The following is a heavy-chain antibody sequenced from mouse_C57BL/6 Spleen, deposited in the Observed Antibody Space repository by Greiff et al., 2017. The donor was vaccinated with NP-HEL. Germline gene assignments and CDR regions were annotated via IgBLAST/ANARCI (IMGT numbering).Heavy chain of an antibody. CDR1: GYTFTSYW. J-gene: IGHJ2*01. CDR2: IYPSDSET. CDR3: ASSVRRWGY. D-gene: IGHD2-14*01. V-gene: IGHV1-61*01. Sequence: QVQLQQPGAELVRPGSSVKLSCKASGYTFTSYWMDWVKQRPGQGLEWIGNIYPSDSETHYNQKFKDKATLTVDKSSSTAYMQLSSLTSEDSAVYYCASSVRRWGYWGQGTTLTVSS.